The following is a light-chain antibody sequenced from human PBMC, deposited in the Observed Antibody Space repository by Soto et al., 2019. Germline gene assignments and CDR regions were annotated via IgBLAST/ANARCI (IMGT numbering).Light chain of an antibody. Sequence: QSALTQPASVSGSPGQSITISCTGTSSDVGDYNYVSWYQQHPGKAPKLMIYDGNNRPSGVSNRFSGSKSGNTASLTISGLQAEDEADSYCSSYTTSSTLVVFGGGTKLTVL. V-gene: IGLV2-14*01. CDR1: SSDVGDYNY. CDR3: SSYTTSSTLVV. CDR2: DGN. J-gene: IGLJ2*01.